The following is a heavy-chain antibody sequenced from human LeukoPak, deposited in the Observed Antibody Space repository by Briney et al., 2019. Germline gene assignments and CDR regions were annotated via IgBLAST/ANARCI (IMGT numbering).Heavy chain of an antibody. V-gene: IGHV5-51*01. CDR1: GYRFSNYW. D-gene: IGHD2-15*01. CDR3: ARPLGYCSGGSCLGY. Sequence: GESLKISCKGSGYRFSNYWIGWVRQMPGKGLEWMGIIYPGDSDTRYGPSFQGQVTISADKSITTAYLQWSSLTASDTAMYYCARPLGYCSGGSCLGYWGQGTLVTVSS. CDR2: IYPGDSDT. J-gene: IGHJ4*02.